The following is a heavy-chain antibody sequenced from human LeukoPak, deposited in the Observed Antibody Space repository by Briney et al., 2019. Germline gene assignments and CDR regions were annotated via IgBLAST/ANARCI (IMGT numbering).Heavy chain of an antibody. V-gene: IGHV4-34*01. CDR1: GGSFSGYY. Sequence: SETLSLTCAVYGGSFSGYYWSWIRQPPGKGLEWIGEINHSGITNYNPSLKSRVTISVDTSKNQFSLKLSSVTAADTAVYYCARGDPTSTDVWGKGTTVTVSS. CDR3: ARGDPTSTDV. CDR2: INHSGIT. J-gene: IGHJ6*04.